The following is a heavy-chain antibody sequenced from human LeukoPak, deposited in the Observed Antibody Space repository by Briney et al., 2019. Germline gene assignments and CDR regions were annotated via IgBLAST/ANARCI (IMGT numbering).Heavy chain of an antibody. CDR2: IYTSGST. J-gene: IGHJ3*02. D-gene: IGHD3-22*01. Sequence: MTSETLSLTCTVSGGSISSYYWSWIRQPAGKGLEWIGRIYTSGSTNYNPSLKSRVTMSVDTSKNQFSLKLSSVTAADTAVYYCARDDYYDSSGYYFGAFDIWGQGTMVTVSS. V-gene: IGHV4-4*07. CDR1: GGSISSYY. CDR3: ARDDYYDSSGYYFGAFDI.